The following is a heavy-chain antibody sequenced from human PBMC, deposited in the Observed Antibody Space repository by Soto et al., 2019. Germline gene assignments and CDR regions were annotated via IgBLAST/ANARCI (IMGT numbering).Heavy chain of an antibody. D-gene: IGHD3-22*01. Sequence: EASVKVSCKASGYTFTSYAMHWVRQAPGQRLEWMGWINAGNGNTKYSQKFQGRVTITRDTSASTAYMELSSLRSEDTAVYYCARAGEYYYDSSGYYYSSNWFDPWGQGTLVTVSS. CDR2: INAGNGNT. V-gene: IGHV1-3*01. J-gene: IGHJ5*02. CDR1: GYTFTSYA. CDR3: ARAGEYYYDSSGYYYSSNWFDP.